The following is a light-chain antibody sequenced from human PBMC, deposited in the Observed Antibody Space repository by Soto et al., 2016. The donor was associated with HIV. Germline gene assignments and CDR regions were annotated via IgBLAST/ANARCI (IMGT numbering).Light chain of an antibody. CDR1: KLGNKY. V-gene: IGLV3-1*01. Sequence: SYELTQPPSVSVSPGQTANITCSGDKLGNKYVCWYQQKPGQSPVLVIYQDIKRPSGIPERFSGSNSGNTATLTISGTQATDEADYYCQAWDISIVVFGGGTKLTVL. J-gene: IGLJ2*01. CDR3: QAWDISIVV. CDR2: QDI.